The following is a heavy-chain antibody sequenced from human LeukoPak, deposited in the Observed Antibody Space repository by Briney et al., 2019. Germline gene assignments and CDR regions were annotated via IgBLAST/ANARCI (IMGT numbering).Heavy chain of an antibody. CDR3: ARAPDDSSSWYKYSYYYYYYYMDV. D-gene: IGHD6-13*01. CDR1: GFTFSSYW. Sequence: PGGSLRLSCSTSGFTFSSYWISSVRQAPGKGLGWVANIKDDRSGRSDVDSVKGRFTISRDNAKNPLYLQMNSLRAEDTALYYCARAPDDSSSWYKYSYYYYYYYMDVWGKGPTVSVSS. J-gene: IGHJ6*03. V-gene: IGHV3-7*03. CDR2: IKDDRSGR.